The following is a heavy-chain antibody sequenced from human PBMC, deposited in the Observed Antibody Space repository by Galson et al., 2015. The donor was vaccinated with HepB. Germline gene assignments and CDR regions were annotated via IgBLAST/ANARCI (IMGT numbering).Heavy chain of an antibody. J-gene: IGHJ5*02. Sequence: QSGAEVKKPGESLRISCKGSGYSFTSHRISWVRQMPGKGLEWMGRIDPSDSYTDYSPSFQGHVTMSVDKSISTAYLQWRSLKASDTAMYYCARLGIVGATDWLDPWGQGTLVTVSS. V-gene: IGHV5-10-1*01. CDR2: IDPSDSYT. D-gene: IGHD1-26*01. CDR3: ARLGIVGATDWLDP. CDR1: GYSFTSHR.